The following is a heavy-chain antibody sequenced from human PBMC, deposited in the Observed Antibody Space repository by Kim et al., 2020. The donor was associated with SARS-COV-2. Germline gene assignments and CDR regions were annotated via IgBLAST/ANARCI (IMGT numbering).Heavy chain of an antibody. CDR1: GYTFTSYA. Sequence: ASVKVSCKASGYTFTSYAMNWVRQAPGQGLEWMGWINTNTGNPTYAQGFTGRFVFSLDTSVSTAYLQISSLKAEDTAVYYCARDPRPNAELYGGGDFDYWGQGTLVTVSS. CDR3: ARDPRPNAELYGGGDFDY. V-gene: IGHV7-4-1*02. J-gene: IGHJ4*02. D-gene: IGHD2-21*01. CDR2: INTNTGNP.